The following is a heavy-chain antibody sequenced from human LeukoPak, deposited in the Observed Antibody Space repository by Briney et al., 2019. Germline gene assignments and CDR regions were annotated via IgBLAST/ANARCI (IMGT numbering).Heavy chain of an antibody. CDR2: NHYSGSS. D-gene: IGHD2-15*01. CDR3: ARHVSANTGYFDS. V-gene: IGHV4-39*01. Sequence: PSETLSLTCTVSGGSISSESSYWGWIRQSPGKGLEWIGSNHYSGSSYYNPSLKSRVTIFVDTSRDQFSLDLYSVTAADTALYYCARHVSANTGYFDSCGQGTLVTVSS. CDR1: GGSISSESSY. J-gene: IGHJ4*02.